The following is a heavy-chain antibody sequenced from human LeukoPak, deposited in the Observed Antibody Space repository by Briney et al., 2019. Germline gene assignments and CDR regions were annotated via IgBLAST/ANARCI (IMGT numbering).Heavy chain of an antibody. Sequence: PSETLSLTCAVYGGSFSGYYWSWIRQPPGKGLEWIGEINHSGSTNYNPSLKSRVTISVDTSKNQFSLKLSSVTAADTAVYYCARGHAAAGTNYFDYWGHGTLVTVFS. D-gene: IGHD6-13*01. V-gene: IGHV4-34*01. CDR3: ARGHAAAGTNYFDY. J-gene: IGHJ4*01. CDR1: GGSFSGYY. CDR2: INHSGST.